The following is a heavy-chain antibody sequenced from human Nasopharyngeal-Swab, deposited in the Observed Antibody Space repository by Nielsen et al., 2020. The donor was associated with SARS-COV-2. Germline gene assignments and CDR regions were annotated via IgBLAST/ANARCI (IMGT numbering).Heavy chain of an antibody. D-gene: IGHD2-2*01. V-gene: IGHV3-9*01. CDR3: ATTYCSSTSCYAGGWFDP. J-gene: IGHJ5*02. CDR2: ISWNSGTI. CDR1: GFPFDDYA. Sequence: LSLTCAASGFPFDDYAMHWVRQAPGKGLEWVSGISWNSGTIGYADSVKGRFTISRDNAKNSLYLQMNSLRAEDTALYYCATTYCSSTSCYAGGWFDPWGQGTLVTVSS.